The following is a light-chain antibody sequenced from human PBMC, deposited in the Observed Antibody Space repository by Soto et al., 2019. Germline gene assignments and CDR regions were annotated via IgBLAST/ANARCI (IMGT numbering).Light chain of an antibody. CDR2: RNN. V-gene: IGLV1-44*01. Sequence: QSALTQPPSASGTPGQRVTISCSGSSSNIASNTVNWYQQLPGAAPKVLIYRNNQRPSGVPDRFSASKSGTSASLAISGLQSEDEADYYCAAWDDSLSGPVFGGGTKVTVL. CDR1: SSNIASNT. J-gene: IGLJ2*01. CDR3: AAWDDSLSGPV.